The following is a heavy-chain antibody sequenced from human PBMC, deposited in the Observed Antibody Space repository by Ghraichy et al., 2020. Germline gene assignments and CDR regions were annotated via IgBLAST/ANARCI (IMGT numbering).Heavy chain of an antibody. CDR3: AREMVGATGWFDP. V-gene: IGHV4-38-2*02. CDR2: IYHSGST. CDR1: GYSISSGYY. J-gene: IGHJ5*02. D-gene: IGHD1-26*01. Sequence: SQTLSLTCAVSGYSISSGYYWGWIRQPPGKGLKWIGSIYHSGSTYYNPSLKSRVTISVDTSKNQFSLKLSSVTAADTAVYYCAREMVGATGWFDPWGQGTLVTVSS.